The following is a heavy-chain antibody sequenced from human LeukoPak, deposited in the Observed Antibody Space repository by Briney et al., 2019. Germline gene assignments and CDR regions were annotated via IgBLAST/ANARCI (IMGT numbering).Heavy chain of an antibody. CDR1: GFTFSGYA. CDR3: AKDTSVSADYYFDY. Sequence: GRSLRLSCAASGFTFSGYAMHWVRQAPGKGLEWLTVISTDGNDKHYADSVKGRFTVSRDNSENTLFLQMNNLRTEDTAVYYCAKDTSVSADYYFDYWGQGTLVTVSS. V-gene: IGHV3-30*04. D-gene: IGHD3-16*01. CDR2: ISTDGNDK. J-gene: IGHJ4*02.